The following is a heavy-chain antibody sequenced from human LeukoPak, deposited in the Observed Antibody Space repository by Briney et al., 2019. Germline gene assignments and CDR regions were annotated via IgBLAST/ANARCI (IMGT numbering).Heavy chain of an antibody. CDR1: GFTYSSIW. CDR2: IKQDGSEK. Sequence: PGGSQRLSCAASGFTYSSIWMNWVRQAPGKGLEWVANIKQDGSEKYYVDSVKGRFNISRDNARDSLYLQMNTLIADDTAVYYCAIYPVVGAWYNWFDPWGQGTLVTVSS. D-gene: IGHD2-2*02. CDR3: AIYPVVGAWYNWFDP. V-gene: IGHV3-7*01. J-gene: IGHJ5*02.